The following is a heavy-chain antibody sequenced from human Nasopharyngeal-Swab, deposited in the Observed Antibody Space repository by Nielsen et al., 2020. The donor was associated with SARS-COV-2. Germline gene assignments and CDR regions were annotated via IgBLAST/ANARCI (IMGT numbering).Heavy chain of an antibody. D-gene: IGHD5-18*01. Sequence: VRQAPGKGLEWVSSINKSGGGTYFADSVKGRFTISRDNAKNSLFLQMNSLRAEDTALYYCAREMGYSYGWDYWGQGTQVTVSS. CDR2: INKSGGGT. CDR3: AREMGYSYGWDY. J-gene: IGHJ4*02. V-gene: IGHV3-21*06.